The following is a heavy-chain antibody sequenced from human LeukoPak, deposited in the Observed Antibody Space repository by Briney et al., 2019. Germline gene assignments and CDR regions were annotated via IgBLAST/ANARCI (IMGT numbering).Heavy chain of an antibody. CDR3: ARDRYCSYTTCHGWFDP. J-gene: IGHJ5*02. CDR2: ISGDGGST. Sequence: GGSLRLSCAASGFTFDDFAMHWVRQAPGKGLEWVSLISGDGGSTYCADSVKGRFTISRDNSKNSLYLQMNSLRTEDTALYYCARDRYCSYTTCHGWFDPWGQGTLVTVSS. CDR1: GFTFDDFA. D-gene: IGHD2-2*01. V-gene: IGHV3-43*02.